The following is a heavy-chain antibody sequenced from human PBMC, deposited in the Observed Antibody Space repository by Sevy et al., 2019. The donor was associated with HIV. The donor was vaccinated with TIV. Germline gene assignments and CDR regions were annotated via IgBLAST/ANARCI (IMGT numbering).Heavy chain of an antibody. Sequence: GGSLRLSCEVSGLSVTNNGMHWVRQAPGKGLEWVAVISYDGINKYYGDSVKGRFIISRHRSKNTLYLQMNILRIEDTAVYYCSKCSTGLYGMGVWGQGTTVSDSS. J-gene: IGHJ6*02. D-gene: IGHD2-8*02. V-gene: IGHV3-30*18. CDR2: ISYDGINK. CDR3: SKCSTGLYGMGV. CDR1: GLSVTNNG.